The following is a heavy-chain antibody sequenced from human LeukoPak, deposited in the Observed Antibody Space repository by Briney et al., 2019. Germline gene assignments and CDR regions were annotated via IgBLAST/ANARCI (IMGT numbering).Heavy chain of an antibody. J-gene: IGHJ6*02. D-gene: IGHD3-10*01. Sequence: PSETLSLTCTVSGDSFDNYYWTWIRQPPGKGLEWFGYSGSSKYNPSLKSRVTISTDTSKRHFSLTLSSVTAADTAVYYCARTRRHYYGSGKNVTPWPAGLDVWGQGTTITVS. CDR3: ARTRRHYYGSGKNVTPWPAGLDV. CDR2: SGSS. CDR1: GDSFDNYY. V-gene: IGHV4-59*01.